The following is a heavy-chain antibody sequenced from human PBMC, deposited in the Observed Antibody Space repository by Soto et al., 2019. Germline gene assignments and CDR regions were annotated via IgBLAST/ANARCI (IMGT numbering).Heavy chain of an antibody. D-gene: IGHD2-2*01. Sequence: HPGGSLRLSCAASGFTVSSNYMSWVRQAPGKGLEWVAVIWYDGSNKYYADSVKGRFTISRDNSKNTLYLQMNSLRAEDTAVYYCARDLEDCSSTSCPLDYWGQGTLVTVSS. V-gene: IGHV3-33*08. CDR3: ARDLEDCSSTSCPLDY. CDR2: IWYDGSNK. CDR1: GFTVSSNY. J-gene: IGHJ4*02.